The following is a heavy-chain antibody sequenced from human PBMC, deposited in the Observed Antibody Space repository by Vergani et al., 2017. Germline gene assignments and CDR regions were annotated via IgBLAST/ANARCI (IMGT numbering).Heavy chain of an antibody. V-gene: IGHV3-30*18. CDR3: AKQASSGXYDY. Sequence: QVQLVESGGGVVQPGRSLRLSCAASGFTFSSYGMHWVRQAPGKGLEWVAVISYDGSNKYYADSVKGRFTISRDNSKNTLYLQMNSLRAEETAVYYCAKQASSGXYDYWGQGTLVTVSS. CDR2: ISYDGSNK. CDR1: GFTFSSYG. J-gene: IGHJ4*02. D-gene: IGHD6-19*01.